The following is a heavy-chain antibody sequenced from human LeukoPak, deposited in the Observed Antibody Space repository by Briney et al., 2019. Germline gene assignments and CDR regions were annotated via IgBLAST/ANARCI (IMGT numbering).Heavy chain of an antibody. V-gene: IGHV3-21*01. CDR1: GFTFSNYD. CDR3: ARIGLGRDVYNSFDF. J-gene: IGHJ4*02. D-gene: IGHD5-24*01. CDR2: ISATTIYT. Sequence: PGGSLRLSCTASGFTFSNYDMTWVRQAPGKGLEWVSSISATTIYTFSADSVRGRFTISRDNVENSLYLQMNNLRGEDTGVYFCARIGLGRDVYNSFDFWGQGTLVTVSS.